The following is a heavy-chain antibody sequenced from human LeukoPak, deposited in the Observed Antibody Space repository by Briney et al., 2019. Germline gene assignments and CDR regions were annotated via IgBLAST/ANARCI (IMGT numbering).Heavy chain of an antibody. Sequence: GASVKVSCKTSGYTFTNYDINWVRQATGQELEWMGWMNPKSGNTGSAQRFQGRVTMTRDTSISTAYMELSSLRSEDTAVYYCARVWGAIDYWGQGTLVTVSS. CDR3: ARVWGAIDY. CDR2: MNPKSGNT. V-gene: IGHV1-8*01. J-gene: IGHJ4*02. CDR1: GYTFTNYD. D-gene: IGHD1-26*01.